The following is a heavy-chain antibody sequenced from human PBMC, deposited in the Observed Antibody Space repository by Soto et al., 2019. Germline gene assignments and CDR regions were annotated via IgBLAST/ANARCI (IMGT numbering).Heavy chain of an antibody. D-gene: IGHD6-13*01. CDR1: GFTFRSFT. V-gene: IGHV3-21*01. CDR3: TRDASRDSSARGWFEP. Sequence: PGGSLRLSCAASGFTFRSFTMNWVRQAPGKGLEWVSTISSNSAYIYYTDALRGRFTISRDNAKNSLHLQMNSLRAEDTAVYYCTRDASRDSSARGWFEPWGQGTLGTVSS. J-gene: IGHJ5*02. CDR2: ISSNSAYI.